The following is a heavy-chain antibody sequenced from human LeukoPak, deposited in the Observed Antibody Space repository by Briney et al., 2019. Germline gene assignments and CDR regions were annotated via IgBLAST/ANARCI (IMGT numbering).Heavy chain of an antibody. CDR3: TRSDYDTSGEFDY. Sequence: ASVKVSCKASGYTFTDYYMHWVRQAPGQGLEWMGRINPNSGGTNYAQKFQDRVTMTRDTSISTASMELSSLRSDDTAVYYCTRSDYDTSGEFDYWGQGTLVTVSS. D-gene: IGHD3-22*01. CDR1: GYTFTDYY. V-gene: IGHV1-2*06. J-gene: IGHJ4*02. CDR2: INPNSGGT.